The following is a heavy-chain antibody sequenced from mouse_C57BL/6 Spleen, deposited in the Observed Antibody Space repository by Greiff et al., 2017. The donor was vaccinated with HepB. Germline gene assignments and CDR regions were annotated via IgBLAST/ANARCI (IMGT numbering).Heavy chain of an antibody. D-gene: IGHD1-1*01. CDR2: IYPRDGST. J-gene: IGHJ1*03. Sequence: VQLQQSGPELVKPGASVKLSCKASGYTFTSYDINWVKQRPGQGLEWIGWIYPRDGSTKYNEKFKGKATLTVDTSSSTAYMELHSLTSEDSAVYFCARGYYYGSSPYWYFDVWGTGTTVTVSS. V-gene: IGHV1-85*01. CDR3: ARGYYYGSSPYWYFDV. CDR1: GYTFTSYD.